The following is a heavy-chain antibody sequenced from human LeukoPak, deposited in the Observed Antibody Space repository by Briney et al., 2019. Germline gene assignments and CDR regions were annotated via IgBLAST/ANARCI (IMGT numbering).Heavy chain of an antibody. CDR3: ARRYSEWELRSRAFDI. V-gene: IGHV4-39*07. Sequence: PSETLSLTCTVSGGSISSSSYYWGWIRQAPGKGLEWIGSIYYHENTYYNSSLKSRVTISVDTSKNQFSLKLSSVTAADTAVYYCARRYSEWELRSRAFDIWGQGTMVTVSS. J-gene: IGHJ3*02. CDR2: IYYHENT. CDR1: GGSISSSSYY. D-gene: IGHD1-26*01.